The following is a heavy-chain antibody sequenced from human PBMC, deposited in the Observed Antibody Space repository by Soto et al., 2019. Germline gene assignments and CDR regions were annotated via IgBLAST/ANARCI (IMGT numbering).Heavy chain of an antibody. CDR2: IIPIFGTA. D-gene: IGHD2-15*01. Sequence: SVKVSCKASGGTFSSYAISWVRQAPGQGLEWMGGIIPIFGTANYAQKFQGRVTITADESTSTAYMELSSLRSEDTAVYYCAGCSGGSCYYYYYGMDVWGQGTTVTVSS. J-gene: IGHJ6*02. V-gene: IGHV1-69*13. CDR1: GGTFSSYA. CDR3: AGCSGGSCYYYYYGMDV.